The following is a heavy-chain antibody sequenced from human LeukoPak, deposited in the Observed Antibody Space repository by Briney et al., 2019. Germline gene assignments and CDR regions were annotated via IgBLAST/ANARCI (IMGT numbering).Heavy chain of an antibody. CDR3: ARDPSITMIVVVNRNFDY. CDR2: ISAYNGNT. Sequence: ASVKVSCKASGGTFSSYAISWVRQAPGQGLEWMGWISAYNGNTNYAQKLQGRVTMTTDTSTSTAYMELRSLRSDDTAVYYCARDPSITMIVVVNRNFDYWGQGTLVTVSS. J-gene: IGHJ4*02. CDR1: GGTFSSYA. D-gene: IGHD3-22*01. V-gene: IGHV1-18*01.